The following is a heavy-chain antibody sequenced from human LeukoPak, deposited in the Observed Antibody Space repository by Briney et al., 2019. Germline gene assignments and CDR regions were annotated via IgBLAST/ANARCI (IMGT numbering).Heavy chain of an antibody. CDR1: GFSFSSHS. CDR3: ARDRVSGFGPDY. Sequence: GGSLRLSCAASGFSFSSHSMNWVRQAPGKGLEWVSSVSSSSSFIYYADSAKGRFTISRDNAKKSLYLQMNSLRAEDTAVYYCARDRVSGFGPDYWGQGTLVTVSS. CDR2: VSSSSSFI. V-gene: IGHV3-21*01. J-gene: IGHJ4*02. D-gene: IGHD3-10*01.